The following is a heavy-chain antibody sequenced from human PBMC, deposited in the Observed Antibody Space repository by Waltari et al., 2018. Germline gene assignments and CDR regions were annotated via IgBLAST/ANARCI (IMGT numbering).Heavy chain of an antibody. Sequence: EVQLVQSGGGLVQPGGSLRLSCAAYGFIFDNYWMSWVRQAPGKGLEWVANMNEDGRGKFYVDSVKGRFTISRDNTKNSLYLQMDSLRVDDTAVYYCARDRQLNSGSDHWGQGALVTVSS. V-gene: IGHV3-7*01. CDR3: ARDRQLNSGSDH. CDR1: GFIFDNYW. J-gene: IGHJ4*02. CDR2: MNEDGRGK. D-gene: IGHD1-26*01.